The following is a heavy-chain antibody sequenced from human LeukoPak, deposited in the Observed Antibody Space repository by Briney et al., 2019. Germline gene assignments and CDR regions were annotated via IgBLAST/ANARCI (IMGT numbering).Heavy chain of an antibody. CDR3: AREKDSGLLWFGESFDY. J-gene: IGHJ4*02. CDR2: ISYDGSNK. CDR1: GFTFSSYW. V-gene: IGHV3-30-3*01. D-gene: IGHD3-10*01. Sequence: GGSLRLSCAASGFTFSSYWMSWVRQAPGKGLEWVAVISYDGSNKYYADSVKGRFTISRDNSKSTLYLQMNSLRVEDTAVYYCAREKDSGLLWFGESFDYWGQGTLVTVSS.